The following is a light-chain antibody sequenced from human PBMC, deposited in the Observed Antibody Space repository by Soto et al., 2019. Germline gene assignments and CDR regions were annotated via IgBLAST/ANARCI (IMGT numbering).Light chain of an antibody. CDR1: RHVYINA. J-gene: IGKJ3*01. CDR3: QQYGASPFT. Sequence: VVLTQSPATLSLSPGERATHTCRASRHVYINALAWYQQKPGRTPTLLIFGASTRATDIPDRFSGTGSGTDFSLTINGVEPEDSAVYYRQQYGASPFTFGPGTRVEI. V-gene: IGKV3-20*01. CDR2: GAS.